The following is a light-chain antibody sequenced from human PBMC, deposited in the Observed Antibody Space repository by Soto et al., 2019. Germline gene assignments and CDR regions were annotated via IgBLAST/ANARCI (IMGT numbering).Light chain of an antibody. Sequence: DIQMTQSPSSLSASVGDRVTITCRASQDISVYLAWYQQKPGKVPKLLIYSASTLQSGVPSRFSGSGSGTDFTLTISILQPEDGATYYCQKFNTAPLTFGQGTRLEIK. CDR1: QDISVY. CDR3: QKFNTAPLT. CDR2: SAS. V-gene: IGKV1-27*01. J-gene: IGKJ5*01.